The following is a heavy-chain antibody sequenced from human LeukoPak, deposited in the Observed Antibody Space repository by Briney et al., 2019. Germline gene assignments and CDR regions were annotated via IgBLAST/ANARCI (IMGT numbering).Heavy chain of an antibody. J-gene: IGHJ4*02. CDR2: IHYSGNT. CDR1: GGSSRSGDYF. V-gene: IGHV4-30-4*01. CDR3: ARENNDYGGKKAFDY. D-gene: IGHD4-23*01. Sequence: SQTLSLTCAVSGGSSRSGDYFWSWIRQPPGKGLEWIGHIHYSGNTYYNPSLKSRVSISVETSKNQFSLKLSSVTAADTAGYYCARENNDYGGKKAFDYWGQGTLVTVSS.